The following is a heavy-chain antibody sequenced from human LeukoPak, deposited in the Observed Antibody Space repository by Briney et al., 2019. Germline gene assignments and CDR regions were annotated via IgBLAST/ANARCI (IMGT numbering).Heavy chain of an antibody. CDR1: GDSVSSNSDA. Sequence: SQTLSLTCAISGDSVSSNSDAWNWIRQSPSRGLEWLGRTYYRSKGYNDYAVSVNSRITINPDTSKNQFSLQLSSVAPEDTAVYYCARGAYYYDSSGVYYFDYWGQGTLVTVSS. CDR2: TYYRSKGYN. D-gene: IGHD3-22*01. V-gene: IGHV6-1*01. J-gene: IGHJ4*02. CDR3: ARGAYYYDSSGVYYFDY.